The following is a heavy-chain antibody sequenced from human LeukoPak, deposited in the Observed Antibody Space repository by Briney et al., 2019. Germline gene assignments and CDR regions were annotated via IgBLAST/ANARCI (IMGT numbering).Heavy chain of an antibody. J-gene: IGHJ4*02. CDR2: ISSNGGST. V-gene: IGHV3-64D*06. CDR3: VNYYDSSGYSFWY. D-gene: IGHD3-22*01. CDR1: GFTFSSYA. Sequence: GGSLRLSCSASGFTFSSYAMHWVRQASGKGLEYVSAISSNGGSTYYADSVKGRFTISRDNSKNTLYLQMSSLRAEDTAVYYCVNYYDSSGYSFWYWGQGTLVTVSS.